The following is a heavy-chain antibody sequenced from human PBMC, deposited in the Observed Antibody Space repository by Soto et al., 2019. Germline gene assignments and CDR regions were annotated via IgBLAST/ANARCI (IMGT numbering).Heavy chain of an antibody. Sequence: GGSLRLSCAASGFTFSSYGMHWVRQAPGKGLEWVAVIWYDGTSKYYADSVKGRFTISRDNSKNTLYLQMNSLRAEDTAVYYCAREGFPNSGYVHFDYWGQGTLVTVSS. J-gene: IGHJ4*02. CDR2: IWYDGTSK. V-gene: IGHV3-33*01. CDR3: AREGFPNSGYVHFDY. D-gene: IGHD5-12*01. CDR1: GFTFSSYG.